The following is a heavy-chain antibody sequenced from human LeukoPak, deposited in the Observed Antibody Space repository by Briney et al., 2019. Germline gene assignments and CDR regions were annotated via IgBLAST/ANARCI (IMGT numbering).Heavy chain of an antibody. Sequence: PGGSLRLSYAASGFTFSDYYMTWIRQAPGKGLEWVSYISSRTTTYYADSVKGRFTISRDNAGNSLYLQMSSLRAEDTAVYYCARRAASGRYFDYWGQGTPVTVSS. CDR2: ISSRTTT. CDR1: GFTFSDYY. V-gene: IGHV3-11*01. J-gene: IGHJ4*02. D-gene: IGHD6-13*01. CDR3: ARRAASGRYFDY.